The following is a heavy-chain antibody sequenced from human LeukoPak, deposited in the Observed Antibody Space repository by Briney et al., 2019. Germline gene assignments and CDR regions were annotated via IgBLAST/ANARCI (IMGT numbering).Heavy chain of an antibody. CDR3: ARFYDKRGHDY. CDR1: GGSFSSDSYY. J-gene: IGHJ4*02. CDR2: IYHSGST. Sequence: SETLSLTCTVSGGSFSSDSYYWGWIRQPPGKGLEWIGYIYHSGSTNYIPSLKGRVTISVDTSKNQFFLKLSSVTAADTAVYYCARFYDKRGHDYWGQGSLVTVSS. D-gene: IGHD3-22*01. V-gene: IGHV4-61*01.